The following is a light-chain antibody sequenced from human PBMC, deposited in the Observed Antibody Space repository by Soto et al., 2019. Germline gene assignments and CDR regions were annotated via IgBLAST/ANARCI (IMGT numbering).Light chain of an antibody. V-gene: IGKV3-20*01. CDR2: GAS. CDR1: QTVGNNY. Sequence: EIVLTQSPGTLSLSPGERATLSCRASQTVGNNYFAWYQQKPGQTPRLLIHGASNRATGIPDRISGSGSGTDFTLFISRLEPEDFAVYHCQHYASSPLTFGGGTKVEIK. J-gene: IGKJ4*01. CDR3: QHYASSPLT.